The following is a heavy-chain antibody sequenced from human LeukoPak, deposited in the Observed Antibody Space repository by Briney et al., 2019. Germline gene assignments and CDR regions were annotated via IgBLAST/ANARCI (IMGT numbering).Heavy chain of an antibody. CDR3: ARGYGDFWSGSYGD. V-gene: IGHV4-34*01. CDR2: INHSGST. Sequence: SETLSLTCAVYGGSFSGYYWSWIRQPPGKGLEWIGEINHSGSTNYNPSLKSRVTISVDTSKNQFSLKLSSVPAADTAVYYCARGYGDFWSGSYGDWGQGTLVTVSS. J-gene: IGHJ4*02. CDR1: GGSFSGYY. D-gene: IGHD3-3*01.